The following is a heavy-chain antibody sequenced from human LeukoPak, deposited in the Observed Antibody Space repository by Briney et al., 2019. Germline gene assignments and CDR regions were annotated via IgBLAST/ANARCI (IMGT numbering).Heavy chain of an antibody. CDR1: GGTFSSYA. D-gene: IGHD4-17*01. V-gene: IGHV1-69*04. CDR3: ARADPTVHGAFDI. Sequence: ASVKVSCKASGGTFSSYAISWVRQAPGQGLEWMGRIIPILGIANYAQKFQGRVTITADKSTSTAYMELSSLRSEDTAVYYCARADPTVHGAFDIWGQGTMVTVSS. J-gene: IGHJ3*02. CDR2: IIPILGIA.